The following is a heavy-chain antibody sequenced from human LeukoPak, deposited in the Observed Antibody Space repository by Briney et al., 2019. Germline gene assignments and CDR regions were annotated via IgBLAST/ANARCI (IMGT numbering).Heavy chain of an antibody. Sequence: SETLFLTCTVSGASMSSYYWSWFRRPPGKGLEWIAYIFPSGSINFNPSLKSRVSISVDGSKNNFSLDLSSVTAADTAVYYCARRRDETATAAGYYHMDVWGKGTTVTVSS. J-gene: IGHJ6*03. CDR3: ARRRDETATAAGYYHMDV. V-gene: IGHV4-4*09. D-gene: IGHD3-22*01. CDR1: GASMSSYY. CDR2: IFPSGSI.